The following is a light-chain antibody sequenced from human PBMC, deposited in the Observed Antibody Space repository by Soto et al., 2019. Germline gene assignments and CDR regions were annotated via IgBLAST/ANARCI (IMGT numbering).Light chain of an antibody. CDR1: QSVSSN. CDR3: QQYNNWPPSWT. Sequence: ENLLTQSPGTLSLSPGERASLSCRASQSVSSNHLAWYQQKPGQAPRLLIYGASTRATGIPARFSGSGSGTEFTLTISSLQSEDFAVYYCQQYNNWPPSWTFGQGTKVDI. J-gene: IGKJ1*01. V-gene: IGKV3-15*01. CDR2: GAS.